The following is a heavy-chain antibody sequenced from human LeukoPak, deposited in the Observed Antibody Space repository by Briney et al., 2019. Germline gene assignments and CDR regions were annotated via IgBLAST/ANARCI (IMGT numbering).Heavy chain of an antibody. CDR2: ISSSSSYI. CDR3: ARDGVDTAMWRFDL. Sequence: GRSLRLSCAASGFTFSSYSMNWVRQAPGKGLEWVSSISSSSSYIYYADSVKGRFTISRDNAKNSLYLQMNSLRAEDTAVYYCARDGVDTAMWRFDLWGRGTLVTVSS. J-gene: IGHJ2*01. V-gene: IGHV3-21*01. D-gene: IGHD5-18*01. CDR1: GFTFSSYS.